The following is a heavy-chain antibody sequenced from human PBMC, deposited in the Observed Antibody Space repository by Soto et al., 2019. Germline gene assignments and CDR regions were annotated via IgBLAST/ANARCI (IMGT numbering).Heavy chain of an antibody. CDR2: IYYSGST. CDR3: DRARVKMVIGY. D-gene: IGHD3-22*01. V-gene: IGHV4-30-4*01. CDR1: GGSISSGDYY. J-gene: IGHJ4*02. Sequence: PSETLSLTCTVSGGSISSGDYYWSWIRQPPGKGLEWIGYIYYSGSTYYNPSLKSRVTISVDTSKNQFSLKLSSVTAADTAVYYCDRARVKMVIGYCGQGTMVTVYS.